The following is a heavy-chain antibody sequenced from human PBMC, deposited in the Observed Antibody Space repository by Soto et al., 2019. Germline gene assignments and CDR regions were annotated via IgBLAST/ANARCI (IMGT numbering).Heavy chain of an antibody. Sequence: EVQLVETGGALIQPGGSLRLSCAASGFAVSNHYMNWVRQGPGKGLEWVSIIRTTGSTYYADSVKGRFTISRDNSKNTVSLEMNSLRVEDTAVYYCARNSMMDVWGQGTTVIVSS. J-gene: IGHJ6*02. CDR3: ARNSMMDV. CDR1: GFAVSNHY. V-gene: IGHV3-53*02. CDR2: IRTTGST.